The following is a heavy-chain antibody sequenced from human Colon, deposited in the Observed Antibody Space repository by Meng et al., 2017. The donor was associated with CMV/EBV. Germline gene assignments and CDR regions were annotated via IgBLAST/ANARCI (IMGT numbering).Heavy chain of an antibody. Sequence: ESGHGQVKPAYTRSLTSPLFGAYINSYYWAWIRHAAGKGLDWIGRVYPSGTTTYNAAGVSGVTMSIDTSKNQFSLNLKSVTAADTAVYFCAREMTAGVAAADRVGDAYEWGPGTLVTVSS. V-gene: IGHV4-4*07. CDR3: AREMTAGVAAADRVGDAYE. D-gene: IGHD6-13*01. CDR1: GAYINSYY. CDR2: VYPSGTT. J-gene: IGHJ1*01.